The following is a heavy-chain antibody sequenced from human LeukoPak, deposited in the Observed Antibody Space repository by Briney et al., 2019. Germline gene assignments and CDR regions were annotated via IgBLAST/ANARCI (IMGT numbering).Heavy chain of an antibody. CDR3: AKVRVATPCRDCQR. V-gene: IGHV3-23*01. J-gene: IGHJ4*02. CDR2: ISGSGSST. D-gene: IGHD5-12*01. Sequence: GESLRLSCAASGFTFSSYSMSWVRQAPGKGLEWVSAISGSGSSTYYAASVKGQFNISRVNSKNPLYLQMNSLRAEGTALYYCAKVRVATPCRDCQRWRQGSLVTV. CDR1: GFTFSSYS.